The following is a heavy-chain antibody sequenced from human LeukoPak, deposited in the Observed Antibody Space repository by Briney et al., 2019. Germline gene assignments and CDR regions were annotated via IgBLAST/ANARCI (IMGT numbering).Heavy chain of an antibody. CDR2: ISSSSSYI. D-gene: IGHD3-16*01. CDR3: ARDQGAPGLFDC. J-gene: IGHJ4*02. Sequence: PGGSLRLSCAPSGFPFSSYSMICARHSPGKGLEWVSYISSSSSYIYYADSVKGRFTISRDNAKNSLYLQMNSLRAEDTAVYYCARDQGAPGLFDCWGQGTLITVSS. V-gene: IGHV3-21*01. CDR1: GFPFSSYS.